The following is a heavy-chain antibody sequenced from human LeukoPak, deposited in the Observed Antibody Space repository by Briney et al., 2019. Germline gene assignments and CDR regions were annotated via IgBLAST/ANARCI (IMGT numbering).Heavy chain of an antibody. V-gene: IGHV4-59*01. CDR1: GGSFSSYY. CDR2: IYYSGNT. Sequence: PSETLSLTCTVSGGSFSSYYWSWMRQPPGKGLEWIGYIYYSGNTNYNPSLKSRVIISVDTSKNQFSLKLSSVTAADTAVYYCARFSGYPQYYFDYWGQGTQVTVSS. J-gene: IGHJ4*02. CDR3: ARFSGYPQYYFDY. D-gene: IGHD3-22*01.